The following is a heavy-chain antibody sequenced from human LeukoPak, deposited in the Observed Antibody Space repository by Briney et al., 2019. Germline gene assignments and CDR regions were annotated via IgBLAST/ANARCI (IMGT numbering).Heavy chain of an antibody. CDR2: INPNSGGT. CDR3: ARDHGSGYSYGYKYYFDY. V-gene: IGHV1-2*02. J-gene: IGHJ4*02. D-gene: IGHD5-18*01. CDR1: GYTFTGYY. Sequence: ASVKVSCKASGYTFTGYYMHWVRQAPGQGLEWMGWINPNSGGTNYAQKFQGRVTMTRDTSISTAYMELSRLRSGDTAVYYCARDHGSGYSYGYKYYFDYWGQGTLVTVSS.